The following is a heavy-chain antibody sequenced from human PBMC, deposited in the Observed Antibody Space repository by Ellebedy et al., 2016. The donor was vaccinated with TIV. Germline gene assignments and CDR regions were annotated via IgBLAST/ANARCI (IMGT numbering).Heavy chain of an antibody. J-gene: IGHJ6*02. CDR3: ARAPPWVRNYGIDV. CDR1: GFTFSTYG. CDR2: IWYDGSFK. V-gene: IGHV3-33*01. Sequence: GGSLRLXXAASGFTFSTYGMHWVRQAPGKGLEWVAVIWYDGSFKYYADSVRGRFTISRDNSKHTLYLQMNSLRVEDTAVYYCARAPPWVRNYGIDVWGQGTTVTVSS. D-gene: IGHD7-27*01.